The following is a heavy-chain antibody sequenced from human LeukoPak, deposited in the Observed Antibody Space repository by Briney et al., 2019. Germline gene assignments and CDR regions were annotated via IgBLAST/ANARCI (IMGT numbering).Heavy chain of an antibody. CDR2: IKQDGSEK. D-gene: IGHD3-22*01. V-gene: IGHV3-7*01. CDR3: ARVRHYYDSSGYSYYFDY. Sequence: GGSLRLSCAASGFTFTSYWMTWVRQAPGKGLEWVAHIKQDGSEKYYVDSVKGRITISRDNAKNSLYLQMNSLRAEDTAVYYCARVRHYYDSSGYSYYFDYWGQGTLVTVSS. J-gene: IGHJ4*02. CDR1: GFTFTSYW.